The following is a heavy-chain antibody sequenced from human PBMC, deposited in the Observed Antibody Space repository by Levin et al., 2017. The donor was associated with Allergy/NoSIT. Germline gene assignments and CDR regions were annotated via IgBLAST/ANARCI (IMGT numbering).Heavy chain of an antibody. V-gene: IGHV4-39*07. CDR3: SRSLETAMAPYYSDY. CDR2: MHYGGTA. J-gene: IGHJ4*02. D-gene: IGHD5-18*01. Sequence: KTGGSLRLSCSVSGGALSSSSHFWGWVRQSPGKGLQWIGSMHYGGTAYYTPSLKSRVTISMDTSKNQFSLRLTSVTAADTAIYYCSRSLETAMAPYYSDYWGQGTLVTVSS. CDR1: GGALSSSSHF.